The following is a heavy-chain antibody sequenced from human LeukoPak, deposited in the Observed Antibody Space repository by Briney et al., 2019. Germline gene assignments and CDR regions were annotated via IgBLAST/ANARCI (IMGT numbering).Heavy chain of an antibody. J-gene: IGHJ4*02. CDR3: ARDTNQYDSSGYSHDY. D-gene: IGHD3-22*01. Sequence: GGSLRLSCAASGFTFSSYSMNWVRQAPGKGLEWVSYIRSSSSTIYYADSVKGRFTISRDNAKNSLYLQMNSLRAEDTAVYYCARDTNQYDSSGYSHDYWGQGTLVTVSS. CDR1: GFTFSSYS. V-gene: IGHV3-48*01. CDR2: IRSSSSTI.